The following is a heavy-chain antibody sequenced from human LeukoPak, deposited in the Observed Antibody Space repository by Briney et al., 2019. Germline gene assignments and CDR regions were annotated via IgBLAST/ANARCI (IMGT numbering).Heavy chain of an antibody. V-gene: IGHV1-46*01. J-gene: IGHJ4*02. Sequence: ASVKDYCKASGYTFTSYYMHWVRQAPGQGLEWMGIINPSGGSTSYAQKFQGRVTITRDTTTSTVYMELSSLRSEDTAVYYCARCSPYNWNVMDYWGQGTLVTVSS. CDR2: INPSGGST. CDR1: GYTFTSYY. D-gene: IGHD1-1*01. CDR3: ARCSPYNWNVMDY.